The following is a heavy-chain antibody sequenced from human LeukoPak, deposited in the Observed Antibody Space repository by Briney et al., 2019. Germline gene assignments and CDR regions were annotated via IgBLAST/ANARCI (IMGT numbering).Heavy chain of an antibody. V-gene: IGHV1-18*01. J-gene: IGHJ4*02. CDR2: ISAYNGNT. Sequence: ASVKLSCKATGYTFTSYGISWVRQAPGQGLEWMGWISAYNGNTNYAQKLQGRVTMTTDTSTSTAYMELRSLRSDDTAVYYCARLGRDGCILDYWGQGTLVTVSS. D-gene: IGHD5-24*01. CDR1: GYTFTSYG. CDR3: ARLGRDGCILDY.